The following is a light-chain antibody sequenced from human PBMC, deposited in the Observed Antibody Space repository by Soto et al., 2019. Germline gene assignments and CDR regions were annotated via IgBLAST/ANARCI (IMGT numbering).Light chain of an antibody. CDR3: QQYHSAPQT. CDR2: WAS. CDR1: QSVLFSPNNKNY. V-gene: IGKV4-1*01. J-gene: IGKJ1*01. Sequence: DIVMTQSPDSLAVSLGERATINCKSSQSVLFSPNNKNYLAWYQQKPGQPPKLLIYWASTRESGVPDRFSGSGSGTDFPLTISSLQAEDVAFYSCQQYHSAPQTFGQGTKVEIK.